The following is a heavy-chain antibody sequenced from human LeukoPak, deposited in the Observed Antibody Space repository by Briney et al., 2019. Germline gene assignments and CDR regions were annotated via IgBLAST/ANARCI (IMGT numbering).Heavy chain of an antibody. CDR1: GFTVSSNY. Sequence: GGSLRLSCAASGFTVSSNYMSWVRQAPGEGLEWVSAISGSGGSTYYADSVKGRFTISRDNSKNTLYLQMNSLRAEDTAVYYCARGEGILAYWGQGTLVTVSS. CDR3: ARGEGILAY. J-gene: IGHJ4*02. V-gene: IGHV3-23*01. D-gene: IGHD2-15*01. CDR2: ISGSGGST.